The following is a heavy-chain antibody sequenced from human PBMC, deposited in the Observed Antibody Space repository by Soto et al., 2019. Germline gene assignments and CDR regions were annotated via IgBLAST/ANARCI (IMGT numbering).Heavy chain of an antibody. Sequence: GGSLRLSCAASGFTFSSYGMHWVRQAPGKGLEWVAVISYDGSNKYYADSGKGRFTISRENSKNTLYLQMNSLRAEDTAVYYCAKDLYRLGIGSVDYWGQGTLVTVSS. J-gene: IGHJ4*02. CDR2: ISYDGSNK. CDR3: AKDLYRLGIGSVDY. V-gene: IGHV3-30*18. CDR1: GFTFSSYG. D-gene: IGHD3-16*02.